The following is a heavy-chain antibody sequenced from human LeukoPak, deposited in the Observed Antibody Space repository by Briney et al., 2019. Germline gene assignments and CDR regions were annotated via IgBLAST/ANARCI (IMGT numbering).Heavy chain of an antibody. J-gene: IGHJ4*02. CDR2: ISSSSSTI. CDR3: AKGTGTLDY. D-gene: IGHD1-1*01. V-gene: IGHV3-48*01. Sequence: PGGSLRLSCAASGFTFSSYSMNWVRQAPGKGLEWVSYISSSSSTIYYADSVKGRFTISRDNSKNTLYLQTNSLRAEDTAVYYCAKGTGTLDYWGQGTLVTVSS. CDR1: GFTFSSYS.